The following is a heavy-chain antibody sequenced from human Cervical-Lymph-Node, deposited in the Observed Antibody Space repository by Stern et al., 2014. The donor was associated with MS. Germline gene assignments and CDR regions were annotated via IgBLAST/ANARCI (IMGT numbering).Heavy chain of an antibody. J-gene: IGHJ2*01. Sequence: VQLEESGPGLVKPSETLSLTCTVSGGSITNRDYWGWIRQSPGKGLEWIGSVYYSGITYHRPSLKSRATISIDTSRNQFFLRLTSVAATDTAVYFCARGVTAVTNYVPNWCFDVWGRGTLVTVSS. CDR1: GGSITNRDY. CDR2: VYYSGIT. D-gene: IGHD4-11*01. V-gene: IGHV4-39*01. CDR3: ARGVTAVTNYVPNWCFDV.